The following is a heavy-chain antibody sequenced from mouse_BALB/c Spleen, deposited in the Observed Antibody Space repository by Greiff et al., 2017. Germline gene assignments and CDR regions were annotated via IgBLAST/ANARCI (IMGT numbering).Heavy chain of an antibody. CDR1: GFTFSDYY. V-gene: IGHV5-4*02. CDR2: ISHGGSYT. Sequence: EVHVVESGGGLVKPGGSLKFSCAASGFTFSDYYMYWVRQTPEKRLEWVATISHGGSYTYYPDSVKGRFTISRDNAKNNLYLQMSSLKSEDTAMYYCAREDTTATGAMDYWGQGTSVTVSS. D-gene: IGHD1-2*01. J-gene: IGHJ4*01. CDR3: AREDTTATGAMDY.